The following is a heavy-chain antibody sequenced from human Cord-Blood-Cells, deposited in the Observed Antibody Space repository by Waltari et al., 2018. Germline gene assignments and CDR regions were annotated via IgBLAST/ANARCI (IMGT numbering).Heavy chain of an antibody. CDR2: FDPEDGET. CDR3: ATLFLRYSSSWVDY. CDR1: GYTLTDLS. D-gene: IGHD6-13*01. V-gene: IGHV1-24*01. Sequence: QVQLVQSGAEVKKPGASVKVSCKVSGYTLTDLSMHWVRQAPGKGLEWMGGFDPEDGETIYAQKFQGRVTMTEDTSTDTAYMELSSLGSEDTAVYYCATLFLRYSSSWVDYWGQGTRVTVSS. J-gene: IGHJ4*02.